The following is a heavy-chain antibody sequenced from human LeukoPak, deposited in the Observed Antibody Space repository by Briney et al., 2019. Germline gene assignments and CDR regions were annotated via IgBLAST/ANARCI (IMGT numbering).Heavy chain of an antibody. J-gene: IGHJ4*02. V-gene: IGHV3-23*01. CDR3: ARDGIVDDGSGSYPYYFDY. CDR1: GFTFSNYA. D-gene: IGHD3-10*01. CDR2: VSSIGISS. Sequence: PGGSLRLSCTASGFTFSNYAITWVRQAPGKGLEWVSSVSSIGISSYYADSVKGRFTISRDNSKNTLYLQMNSLRAEDTAVYYCARDGIVDDGSGSYPYYFDYWGQGTLVTVSS.